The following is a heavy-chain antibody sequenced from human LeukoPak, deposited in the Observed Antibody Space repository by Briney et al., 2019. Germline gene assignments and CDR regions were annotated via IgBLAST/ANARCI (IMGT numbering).Heavy chain of an antibody. J-gene: IGHJ4*02. CDR2: IKSDGSST. D-gene: IGHD3-3*01. V-gene: IGHV3-74*01. CDR3: TRSDYFDY. CDR1: GFTLSSYW. Sequence: PGGSLRLSCAASGFTLSSYWMHWVRQAPGKGLVWVSRIKSDGSSTSYADSVKGRFTISRDNAKDTLYLQMNSLRADDTAVYYCTRSDYFDYWGQGTLVIVSS.